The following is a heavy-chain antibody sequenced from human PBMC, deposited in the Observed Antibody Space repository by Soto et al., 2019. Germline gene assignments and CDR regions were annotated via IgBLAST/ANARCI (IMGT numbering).Heavy chain of an antibody. CDR3: ARDPPGIAASGAGG. D-gene: IGHD6-13*01. V-gene: IGHV3-53*01. CDR2: IYSGGNT. Sequence: HPGGSLRLSCAASGFTVSNNYMRWVRQAPGKGLEWVSLIYSGGNTHYADSVKGRFTISRDNSKNTLFLQMNGLRVEDTAVYYCARDPPGIAASGAGGWGQGTLVTVSS. J-gene: IGHJ4*02. CDR1: GFTVSNNY.